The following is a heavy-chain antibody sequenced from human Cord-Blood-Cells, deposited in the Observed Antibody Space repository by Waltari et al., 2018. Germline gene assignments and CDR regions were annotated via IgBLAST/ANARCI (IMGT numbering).Heavy chain of an antibody. CDR1: GGSISSSSYY. J-gene: IGHJ2*01. D-gene: IGHD3-10*01. Sequence: QLQLQESGPGLVKPSETLSLTCTVSGGSISSSSYYWGWIRQPPGKGLEWIGSIYYSGGTYHNPSPKSRVTISVDTSKNQFSLKLSSVTAADTAVYYCARVVRGVILYWYFDLWGRGTLVTVSS. CDR2: IYYSGGT. V-gene: IGHV4-39*01. CDR3: ARVVRGVILYWYFDL.